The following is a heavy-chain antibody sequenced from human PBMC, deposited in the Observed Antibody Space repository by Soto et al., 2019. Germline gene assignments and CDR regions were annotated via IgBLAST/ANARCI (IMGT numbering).Heavy chain of an antibody. CDR1: GGTFSSYA. D-gene: IGHD2-2*02. V-gene: IGHV1-69*13. CDR3: ASYLGPRIVVVPAAIEDYYYYGMDV. Sequence: VASVKVSCKASGGTFSSYAISWVRQAPGQGLEWMGGIIPIFGTANYAQKFQGRVTITADESTSTAYMELSSLRSEDTAVYYCASYLGPRIVVVPAAIEDYYYYGMDVWGQGTTVTVYS. J-gene: IGHJ6*02. CDR2: IIPIFGTA.